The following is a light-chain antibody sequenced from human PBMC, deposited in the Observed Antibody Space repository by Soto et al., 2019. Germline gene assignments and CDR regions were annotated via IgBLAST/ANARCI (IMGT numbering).Light chain of an antibody. J-gene: IGKJ1*01. CDR3: HQYGNSPRT. CDR1: QSLVYSDGNTY. V-gene: IGKV2-30*01. CDR2: KVS. Sequence: DVVMTQSPLSLPVTLGQPASISCRSSQSLVYSDGNTYLNWFQQRPGQSPRRLIYKVSNRDSGVPDRFSGSGSGTDFTLTISRLEPEDFAVYYCHQYGNSPRTFGQGTKVDIK.